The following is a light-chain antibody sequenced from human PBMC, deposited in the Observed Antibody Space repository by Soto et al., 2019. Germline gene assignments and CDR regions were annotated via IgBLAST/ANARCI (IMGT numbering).Light chain of an antibody. V-gene: IGLV2-14*01. CDR2: EVS. J-gene: IGLJ1*01. CDR3: SSYTSSSTPYV. CDR1: SSDVGAYNY. Sequence: QSALTQPVSVSGSPGQAVTISCTGTSSDVGAYNYVSWYQQHPGKAPKLMIHEVSKRPSGVSNRFSGSKSGNTASLTISELQAEDEADYYCSSYTSSSTPYVFGTGTKVTVL.